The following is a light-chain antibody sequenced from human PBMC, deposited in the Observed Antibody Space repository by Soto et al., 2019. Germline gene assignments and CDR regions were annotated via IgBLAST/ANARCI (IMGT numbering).Light chain of an antibody. V-gene: IGLV2-11*01. CDR1: SSDVGGYNY. CDR3: CSYAGCYTLHGV. Sequence: QSALTQPRSVSGSPGQSVTISCAGTSSDVGGYNYVSWYQQHPGKSPKLMIYDVSKRPAGVPDRLSGSKSGNTASLTISGLQAEDEADYYGCSYAGCYTLHGVLGGGTKVAVL. CDR2: DVS. J-gene: IGLJ2*01.